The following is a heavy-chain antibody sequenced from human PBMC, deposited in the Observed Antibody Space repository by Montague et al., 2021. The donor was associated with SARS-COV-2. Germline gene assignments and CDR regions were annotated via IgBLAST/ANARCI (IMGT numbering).Heavy chain of an antibody. CDR1: GFSLSTSGVG. J-gene: IGHJ3*02. Sequence: PALVKPTQTLTLTCTFPGFSLSTSGVGVGWIRQPPGKALEWLALIYWDDDKRYSPPLKSRLTITKDTSKNQVVLTMTNMDPVDTATYYCAHDRVTMIVVAKADAFDIWGQGTMVTVSS. D-gene: IGHD3-22*01. V-gene: IGHV2-5*02. CDR2: IYWDDDK. CDR3: AHDRVTMIVVAKADAFDI.